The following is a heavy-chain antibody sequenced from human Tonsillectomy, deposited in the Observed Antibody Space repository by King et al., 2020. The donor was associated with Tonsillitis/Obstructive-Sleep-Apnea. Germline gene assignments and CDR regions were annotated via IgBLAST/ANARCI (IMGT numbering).Heavy chain of an antibody. J-gene: IGHJ5*02. CDR3: ARTYDFWSDSKLWFDP. D-gene: IGHD3-3*01. CDR1: GYTFTNYA. Sequence: QLVQSGTEVKKPGASVKVSCKASGYTFTNYAMHCVRQAPGQRLEWMGGINADNGNTKYSQKFQGRVTITRDTSASTAYMELSSLRSEDTAVYYCARTYDFWSDSKLWFDPWGQGTLVTVSS. V-gene: IGHV1-3*01. CDR2: INADNGNT.